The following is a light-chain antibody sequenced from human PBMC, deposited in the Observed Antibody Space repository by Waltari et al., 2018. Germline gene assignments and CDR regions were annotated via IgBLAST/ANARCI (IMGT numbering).Light chain of an antibody. CDR1: SSDVGSYNY. J-gene: IGLJ2*01. CDR3: SAYAGNDLVI. Sequence: QSALTQPASVSGSPGQSIPISCTGTSSDVGSYNYVSWYQQHPGKAPKLMIYVVSNRPSGLSDRFSGSKSGNTASLTISELQAEDEADYYCSAYAGNDLVIFGGGTKLTVL. CDR2: VVS. V-gene: IGLV2-14*01.